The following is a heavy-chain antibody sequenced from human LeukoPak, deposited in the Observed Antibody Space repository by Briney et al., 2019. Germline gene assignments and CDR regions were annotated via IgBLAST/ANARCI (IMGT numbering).Heavy chain of an antibody. J-gene: IGHJ4*02. CDR3: ARTDSSSSLTSFDS. D-gene: IGHD6-6*01. Sequence: SQTLSLTCAISGDGVSSDSAAWNWIRQSPSRGLEWLGRTYFRSKWYNDYAVSVKSRITINPDTSKNQLSLQLNSMTPEDTAVYYCARTDSSSSLTSFDSWGQGTVVTVSS. V-gene: IGHV6-1*01. CDR2: TYFRSKWYN. CDR1: GDGVSSDSAA.